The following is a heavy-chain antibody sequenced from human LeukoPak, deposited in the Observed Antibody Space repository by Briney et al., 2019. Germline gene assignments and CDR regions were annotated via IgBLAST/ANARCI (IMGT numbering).Heavy chain of an antibody. CDR3: ARESYSYPYYYYYYMDV. CDR2: ISSSSSYI. D-gene: IGHD5-18*01. J-gene: IGHJ6*03. V-gene: IGHV3-21*01. Sequence: GGSLRLSCAASGFTFSSYSMNWVRQAPGKGLEWVSCISSSSSYIYYADSVKGRFTISRDNAKNSLYLQMNSPSAEDTAVYYCARESYSYPYYYYYYMDVWGQGTLVTVSS. CDR1: GFTFSSYS.